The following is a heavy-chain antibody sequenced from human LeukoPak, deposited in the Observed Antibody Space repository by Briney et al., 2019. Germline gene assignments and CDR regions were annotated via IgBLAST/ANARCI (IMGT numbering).Heavy chain of an antibody. V-gene: IGHV3-21*01. Sequence: PGGSLRLSCAASGFTFSSYSMNWVRQAAGKGLEWVSSISTSSIYIYYADSVKGRFTISRDNAKNSLFLQMNSLRAEDTAVYYCARGGILTGYYPRDYYYYYYMDVWGKGTTVTVSS. CDR1: GFTFSSYS. J-gene: IGHJ6*03. CDR3: ARGGILTGYYPRDYYYYYYMDV. CDR2: ISTSSIYI. D-gene: IGHD3-9*01.